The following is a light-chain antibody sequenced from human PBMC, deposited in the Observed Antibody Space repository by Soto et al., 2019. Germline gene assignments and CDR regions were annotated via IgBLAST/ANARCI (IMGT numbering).Light chain of an antibody. CDR1: QTISSW. J-gene: IGKJ1*01. CDR3: QQYNSLWT. CDR2: DAS. Sequence: DIQMTQSPSTLSVSVGDRVTITCRASQTISSWLAWYQQKPGKAPKLLIYDASSLESGVPSRLSGSGSGTEFTLTISSMKPDDFATYYCQQYNSLWTFGQGTKVDIK. V-gene: IGKV1-5*01.